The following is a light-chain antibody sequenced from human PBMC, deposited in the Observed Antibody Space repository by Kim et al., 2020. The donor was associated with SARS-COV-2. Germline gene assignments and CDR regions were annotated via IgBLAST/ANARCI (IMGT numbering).Light chain of an antibody. CDR3: SSYAGSKLA. CDR1: SRDVGGYND. J-gene: IGLJ2*01. CDR2: EVS. V-gene: IGLV2-8*01. Sequence: PGQAVTISCTGTSRDVGGYNDVSWYQQHPGKAPKLMIYEVSKRPSGVPDRFSGSKSGITASLTVSGLQDEDEADYYCSSYAGSKLAFGGGTQLTVL.